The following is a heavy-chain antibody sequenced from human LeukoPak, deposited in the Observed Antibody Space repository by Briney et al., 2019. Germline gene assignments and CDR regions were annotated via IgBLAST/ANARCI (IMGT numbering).Heavy chain of an antibody. V-gene: IGHV4-4*07. Sequence: PSETLSLTCTVSGGSISSYYWSWIRQPAGKGLEWIGRIYTSGSTNYNPSLKSRVTMSVDTSKNQFSLKLSSVTAADTAVYYCARDLVRGGRGWFDPWGQGTLVTVSS. J-gene: IGHJ5*02. CDR3: ARDLVRGGRGWFDP. D-gene: IGHD3-10*01. CDR1: GGSISSYY. CDR2: IYTSGST.